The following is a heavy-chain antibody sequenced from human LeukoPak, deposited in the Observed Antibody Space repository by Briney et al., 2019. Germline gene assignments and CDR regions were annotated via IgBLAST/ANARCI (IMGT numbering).Heavy chain of an antibody. J-gene: IGHJ4*02. Sequence: ASVKVSCKASGYTLTSYGISWVRQAPGQGLEWMGWISAYNGNTNYAQKLQGRVTMTTDTSTSTAYMELRSLRSDDTAVYYCARGDPIAAAGTVDYWGQGTLVTVSS. CDR3: ARGDPIAAAGTVDY. CDR2: ISAYNGNT. D-gene: IGHD6-13*01. CDR1: GYTLTSYG. V-gene: IGHV1-18*01.